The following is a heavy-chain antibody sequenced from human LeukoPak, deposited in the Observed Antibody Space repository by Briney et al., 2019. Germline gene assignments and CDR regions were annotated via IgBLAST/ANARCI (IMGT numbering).Heavy chain of an antibody. CDR1: GYSISSGYY. CDR3: ARGDYYFDY. Sequence: SETLSLTCTVSGYSISSGYYWGWIRQPPGKGLEWIGSIYQSGSTYYNPSLMSRVTISVDTSKNQFSLKLSSVTAADTAVYYCARGDYYFDYWGQGTLVTVSS. D-gene: IGHD2-21*02. J-gene: IGHJ4*02. CDR2: IYQSGST. V-gene: IGHV4-38-2*02.